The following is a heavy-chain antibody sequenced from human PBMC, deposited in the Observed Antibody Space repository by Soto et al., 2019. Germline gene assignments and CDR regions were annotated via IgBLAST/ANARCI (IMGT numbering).Heavy chain of an antibody. V-gene: IGHV3-11*06. D-gene: IGHD3-16*02. J-gene: IGHJ4*02. Sequence: PGGSLRLSCAASGFTFSDYYMSWIRQAPGKGLEWVSYISSSSSYTNYADSVKGRFTISRDNAKNSLYLQMNSLRAEDTAVYYCARGMITFGGVIVPNYFDYWGQGTLVTVSS. CDR3: ARGMITFGGVIVPNYFDY. CDR2: ISSSSSYT. CDR1: GFTFSDYY.